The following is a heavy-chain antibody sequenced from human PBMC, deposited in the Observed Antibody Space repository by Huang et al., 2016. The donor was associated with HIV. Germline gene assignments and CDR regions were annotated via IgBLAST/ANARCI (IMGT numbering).Heavy chain of an antibody. V-gene: IGHV3-74*01. J-gene: IGHJ4*02. CDR2: INSDGSST. D-gene: IGHD3-22*01. Sequence: EVQLVESGGGLVQPGGSLRLSCAAFGFTFSSYWMHWVGQAPGKGRVWVSRINSDGSSTGYADSVKGRFTISRDNAKNTLYLQMNSLRAEDTAVYYCVRDPRIQSWLNYFDYWGQGTLVSVSS. CDR1: GFTFSSYW. CDR3: VRDPRIQSWLNYFDY.